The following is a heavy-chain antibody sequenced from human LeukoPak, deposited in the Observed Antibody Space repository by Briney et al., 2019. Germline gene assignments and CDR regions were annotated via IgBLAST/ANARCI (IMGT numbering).Heavy chain of an antibody. CDR3: AREKAVAGTFFLSTVNWFDP. D-gene: IGHD6-19*01. CDR1: GDSVSSNSAA. V-gene: IGHV6-1*01. CDR2: TYYRSKWYN. Sequence: SQTLSLTCAISGDSVSSNSAAWNWIRQSPSRGLEWLGRTYYRSKWYNDYAVSVKSRITINPDTSKNQFSLQLNSVTPEDTAVYYCAREKAVAGTFFLSTVNWFDPWGQGTLVTVSS. J-gene: IGHJ5*02.